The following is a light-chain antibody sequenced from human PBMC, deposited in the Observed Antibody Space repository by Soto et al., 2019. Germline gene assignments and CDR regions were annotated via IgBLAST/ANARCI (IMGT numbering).Light chain of an antibody. CDR2: DAS. V-gene: IGKV3-15*01. Sequence: EIVLTQSPATLSVSPGERATLSCRASQGVGTNLAWYQQKPGQAPRLLIYDASTGATGIPARFSGSGSGTEFTLTISSLQPDDFALYYCQQYKDWPPLTFGGGTKVEIK. CDR1: QGVGTN. CDR3: QQYKDWPPLT. J-gene: IGKJ4*01.